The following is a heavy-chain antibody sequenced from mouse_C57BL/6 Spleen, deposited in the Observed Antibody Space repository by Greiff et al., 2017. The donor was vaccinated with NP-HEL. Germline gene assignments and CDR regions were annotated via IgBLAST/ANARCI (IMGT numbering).Heavy chain of an antibody. CDR2: INPSSGYT. Sequence: QVQLKQSGAELARPGASVKMSCKASGYTFTSYTMHWVKQRPGQGLEWIGYINPSSGYTKYNQQFKDKATLTADKSSSTAYMQLSSLTSEDSAVYYCARATGTAYYAMDYWGQGTSVTVSS. V-gene: IGHV1-4*01. J-gene: IGHJ4*01. D-gene: IGHD4-1*01. CDR3: ARATGTAYYAMDY. CDR1: GYTFTSYT.